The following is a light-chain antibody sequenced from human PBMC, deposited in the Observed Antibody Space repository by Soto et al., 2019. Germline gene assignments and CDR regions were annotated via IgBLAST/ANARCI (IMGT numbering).Light chain of an antibody. V-gene: IGKV3-20*01. CDR1: QSVRSSY. CDR2: GAS. J-gene: IGKJ3*01. CDR3: QQYGSSPFT. Sequence: EIVLTQSAGTLSLSPGERATLSCRASQSVRSSYLAWYQQKPGQAPRLLIYGASSRATGIPDRFSGSGSGTDFTFTISRLEPEDCAGYYCQQYGSSPFTFGPGTKVVIK.